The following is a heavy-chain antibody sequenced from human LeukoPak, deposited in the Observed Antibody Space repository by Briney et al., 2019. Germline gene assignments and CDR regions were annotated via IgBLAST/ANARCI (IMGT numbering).Heavy chain of an antibody. V-gene: IGHV3-21*01. CDR1: GFTFSSYS. D-gene: IGHD3-10*01. J-gene: IGHJ4*02. CDR2: ISSSSSYI. Sequence: GGSLRLSCAASGFTFSSYSTNWVRQAPGKGLEWVSSISSSSSYIYYADSVKGRFTISRDNAKNSLYLQMNSLRAEDTAVYYCAGRTMVRGGFDYWGQGTLVTVSS. CDR3: AGRTMVRGGFDY.